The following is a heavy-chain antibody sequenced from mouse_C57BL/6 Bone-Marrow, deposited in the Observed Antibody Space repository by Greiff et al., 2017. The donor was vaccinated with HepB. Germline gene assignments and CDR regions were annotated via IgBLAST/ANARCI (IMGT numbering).Heavy chain of an antibody. V-gene: IGHV6-3*01. CDR3: TGDSNLGFDY. D-gene: IGHD2-5*01. Sequence: EVKLEESGGGLVQPGGSMKLSCVASGFTFSNYWMNWVRQSPEKGLEWVAQIRLKSDNYATHYAESVKGRFTISRDDSKSSVYLQMNNLRAEDTGIYYCTGDSNLGFDYWGQGTTLTVSS. J-gene: IGHJ2*01. CDR2: IRLKSDNYAT. CDR1: GFTFSNYW.